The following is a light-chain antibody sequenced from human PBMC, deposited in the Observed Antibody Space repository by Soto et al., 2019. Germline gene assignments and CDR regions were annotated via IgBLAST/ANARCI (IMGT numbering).Light chain of an antibody. CDR3: QQYNSFAPYI. V-gene: IGKV1-5*01. CDR1: QSISFW. CDR2: DAS. Sequence: DIQMTQSPSTLSASVGDRVTITCRSSQSISFWLAWYQQKPGKAPKLLIYDASTLYSGVPSRFSGSRSGTEFPLTISSLQPDDFASYYCQQYNSFAPYIFGQGTKLEI. J-gene: IGKJ2*01.